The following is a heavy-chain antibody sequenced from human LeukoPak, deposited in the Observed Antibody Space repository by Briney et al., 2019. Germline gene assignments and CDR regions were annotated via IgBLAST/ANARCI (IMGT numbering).Heavy chain of an antibody. CDR3: ARAPTVLVGYCSSSSCQADY. CDR2: ITGSGGST. D-gene: IGHD2-2*01. V-gene: IGHV3-23*01. CDR1: GFTFSSYA. J-gene: IGHJ4*02. Sequence: GGSVRLSCAASGFTFSSYAMSWVRQAPGKGLEWVSAITGSGGSTYYADSVKGRFTISRDNSKNTLYLQMNSLRVEDTAVYYCARAPTVLVGYCSSSSCQADYWGQGTLVTVSS.